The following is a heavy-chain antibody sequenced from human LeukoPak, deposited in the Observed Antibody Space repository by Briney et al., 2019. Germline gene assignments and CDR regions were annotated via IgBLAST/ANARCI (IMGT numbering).Heavy chain of an antibody. V-gene: IGHV4-59*01. CDR1: GGSISSYY. CDR3: ARDNWNHVGGMDV. Sequence: PSETLSLTCTVSGGSISSYYWSWIRQPPGKGLEWIGYIYYSGSTNYNPSLKSRVTISVDTSKNQFSLKLSSVTAADTAVYYCARDNWNHVGGMDVWGQGTTVTVSS. CDR2: IYYSGST. D-gene: IGHD1-14*01. J-gene: IGHJ6*02.